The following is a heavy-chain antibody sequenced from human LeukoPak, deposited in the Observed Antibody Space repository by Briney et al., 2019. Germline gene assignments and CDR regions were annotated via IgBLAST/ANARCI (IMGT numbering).Heavy chain of an antibody. CDR1: GGTFSSYA. CDR3: ARLTGTNYNWFAP. Sequence: ASVKVSCKASGGTFSSYAISWVRQAPGQGLEWMGGIIPIFGTANYAQKFQGRVTITTDESTSTAYMELSSLRSEDTAVYYCARLTGTNYNWFAPWGQGTLVTVS. D-gene: IGHD1-7*01. CDR2: IIPIFGTA. V-gene: IGHV1-69*05. J-gene: IGHJ5*02.